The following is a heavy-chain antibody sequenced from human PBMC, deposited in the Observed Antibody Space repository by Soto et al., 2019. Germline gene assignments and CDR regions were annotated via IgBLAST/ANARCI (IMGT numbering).Heavy chain of an antibody. D-gene: IGHD1-20*01. CDR2: IYYSGST. J-gene: IGHJ5*02. Sequence: SETLSLTCTVSGGSISSSSYYWGWIRQPPGKGLEWIGSIYYSGSTYYNPSLKSRVTISVDTSKNQFSLKLSSVTAADTAVYYCARQARYRFHPWGQGTLVTVSS. CDR1: GGSISSSSYY. V-gene: IGHV4-39*01. CDR3: ARQARYRFHP.